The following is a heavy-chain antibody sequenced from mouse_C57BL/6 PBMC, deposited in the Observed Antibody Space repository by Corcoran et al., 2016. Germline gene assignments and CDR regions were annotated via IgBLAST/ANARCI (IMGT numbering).Heavy chain of an antibody. J-gene: IGHJ4*01. CDR3: AGDYDPYYYAMDY. CDR1: GYTFTDYY. D-gene: IGHD2-4*01. V-gene: IGHV1-26*01. CDR2: INPNNGGT. Sequence: EVQLQQSGPELVKPGASVKISCKASGYTFTDYYMNWVKQSHGKSLEWIGDINPNNGGTSYNQKFKGKATLTVDKSSSTAYMELRSLTSEDSAVYYCAGDYDPYYYAMDYWGQGTSVTVSS.